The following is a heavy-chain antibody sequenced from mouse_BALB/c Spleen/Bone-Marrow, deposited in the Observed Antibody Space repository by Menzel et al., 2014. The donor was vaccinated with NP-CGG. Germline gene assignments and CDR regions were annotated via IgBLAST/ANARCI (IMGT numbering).Heavy chain of an antibody. CDR2: IWSDGNT. CDR1: GFSLTTYG. CDR3: ARNPYGNYAMDY. J-gene: IGHJ4*01. D-gene: IGHD2-10*02. Sequence: QVQLKESGPGLVAPSQSLSITCTVSGFSLTTYGVHWVRQPPGKGLEWLVVIWSDGNTTYNSALKSRLSISKDNSKSQVFLKMNSLQTDDTAMYCCARNPYGNYAMDYWGQGTSVTVSS. V-gene: IGHV2-6*02.